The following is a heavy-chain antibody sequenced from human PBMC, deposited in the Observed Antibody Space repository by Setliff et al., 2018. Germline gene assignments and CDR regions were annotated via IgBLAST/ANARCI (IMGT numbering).Heavy chain of an antibody. Sequence: GSLRLSCAASGFTFRDYGMHWVRQAPGKGLEWVAGLWFDGTKKTYGNSVKGRFTISRDNSKNTLSLEMNSLRVEDTAVYYCTKARKRINWGIQNYYGMDVWGQGTTVTVSS. J-gene: IGHJ6*02. CDR1: GFTFRDYG. V-gene: IGHV3-33*06. CDR2: LWFDGTKK. CDR3: TKARKRINWGIQNYYGMDV. D-gene: IGHD3-16*01.